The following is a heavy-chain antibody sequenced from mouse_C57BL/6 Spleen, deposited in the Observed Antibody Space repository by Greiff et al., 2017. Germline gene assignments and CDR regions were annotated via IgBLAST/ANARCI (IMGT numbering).Heavy chain of an antibody. CDR2: IYPGDGDT. V-gene: IGHV1-80*01. J-gene: IGHJ1*03. CDR3: ARDYGSSRWYFDV. Sequence: VQLQQSGAELVKPGASVKISCKASGYAFSSYWMNWVKQRPGKGLEWIGQIYPGDGDTNYNGKFKGKATLTAAKSSSTAYMQLSSLTSEDSAVYFCARDYGSSRWYFDVWGTGTTVTVSS. CDR1: GYAFSSYW. D-gene: IGHD1-1*01.